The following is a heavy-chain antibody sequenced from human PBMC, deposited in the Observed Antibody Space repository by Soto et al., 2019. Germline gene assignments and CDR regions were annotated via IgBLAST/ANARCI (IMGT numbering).Heavy chain of an antibody. CDR3: ARPASGGSRDAFDV. V-gene: IGHV5-10-1*01. Sequence: VDSLKISCIASGYKFTTFWLNWVRQTPGKGLEWLGRIDPTDSFTNYSPPFEGHVTISVDRSISTDYLQWNSLQASDTAIYYCARPASGGSRDAFDVWGQGTTVTVSS. CDR2: IDPTDSFT. D-gene: IGHD2-15*01. CDR1: GYKFTTFW. J-gene: IGHJ3*01.